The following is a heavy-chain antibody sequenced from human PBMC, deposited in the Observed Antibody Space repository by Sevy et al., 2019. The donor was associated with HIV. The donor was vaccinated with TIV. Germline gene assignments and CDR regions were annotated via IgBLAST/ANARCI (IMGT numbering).Heavy chain of an antibody. CDR3: ARGNYYDRTGYYPDTFDI. Sequence: GGSLRLSCAASGFTFSNYWMSWVRQAPGKGLEWVANIKQDGSEKYYVDSVKGRFTISRDNAKNSLYLQMNSLRAEDTAVYYCARGNYYDRTGYYPDTFDIWGQGTMVTVSS. V-gene: IGHV3-7*01. CDR1: GFTFSNYW. CDR2: IKQDGSEK. D-gene: IGHD3-22*01. J-gene: IGHJ3*02.